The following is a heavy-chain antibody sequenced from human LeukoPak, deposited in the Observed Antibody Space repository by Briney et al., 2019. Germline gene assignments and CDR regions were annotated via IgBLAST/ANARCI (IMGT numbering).Heavy chain of an antibody. J-gene: IGHJ5*02. CDR1: GFTFSSYG. Sequence: GGSLRLTCAASGFTFSSYGMSWVRQAPGKGLEWVSSISGSGGNVYYAGSVRGRFTISRDNSKNTVYLQMNSLRAEDTATYYCARDIRNYYDSGAYGWFDPWGQGTLVPVSS. D-gene: IGHD3-10*01. V-gene: IGHV3-23*01. CDR3: ARDIRNYYDSGAYGWFDP. CDR2: ISGSGGNV.